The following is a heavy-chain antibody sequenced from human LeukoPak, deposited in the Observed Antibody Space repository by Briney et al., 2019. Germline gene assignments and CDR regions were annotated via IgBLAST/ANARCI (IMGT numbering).Heavy chain of an antibody. CDR1: GYTFTSYA. V-gene: IGHV7-4-1*02. CDR2: INTNTGNP. D-gene: IGHD5-18*01. Sequence: ASVKVSCKASGYTFTSYAMNWMRQAPGQGLEWMGWINTNTGNPTYAQGFTGRFVFSLDTSVSTAYLQISSLKAEDTAVYYCARDLEPTWIQLWLLDYWGQGTLVTVSS. CDR3: ARDLEPTWIQLWLLDY. J-gene: IGHJ4*02.